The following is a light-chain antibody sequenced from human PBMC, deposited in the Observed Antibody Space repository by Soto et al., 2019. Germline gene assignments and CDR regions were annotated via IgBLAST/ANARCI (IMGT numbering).Light chain of an antibody. CDR2: LNTDGSH. CDR1: SGHSTYA. V-gene: IGLV4-69*01. CDR3: QTWGTGIQV. J-gene: IGLJ2*01. Sequence: QSVLTQSPSASASLGASGKRTCTLSSGHSTYAIAWHQQQPEKGPRYLMKLNTDGSHSKGDGIPDRFSGSSSGAERYLTISSLQSEDEADYYCQTWGTGIQVFGGGTKLTVL.